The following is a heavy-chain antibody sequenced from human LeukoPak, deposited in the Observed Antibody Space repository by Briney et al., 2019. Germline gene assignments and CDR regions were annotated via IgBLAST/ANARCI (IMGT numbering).Heavy chain of an antibody. J-gene: IGHJ4*02. CDR3: ARGGPSGYDDY. CDR2: INHSGST. Sequence: SETLSLTCAVYGGSFSDYHWTWIRQPPGKGLEWIGEINHSGSTNYNPSLKSRVTISVDTSKNQFSLKLSSVTAADTAVYYCARGGPSGYDDYWGQGTLVTVSS. V-gene: IGHV4-34*01. D-gene: IGHD5-12*01. CDR1: GGSFSDYH.